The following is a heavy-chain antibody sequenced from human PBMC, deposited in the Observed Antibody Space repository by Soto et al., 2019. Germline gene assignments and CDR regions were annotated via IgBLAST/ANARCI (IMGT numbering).Heavy chain of an antibody. D-gene: IGHD5-12*01. Sequence: QVQLVESGGGVVQPGRSLRLSCAASGFTFSSYGMHWVRQAPGKGLEWVVVIWYDGSNKYYADSVKGRFTISRDNSKNTLYLQMNSLRAEDTAVYYCARGQEWLRPKSFDYWGQGTLVTVSS. CDR2: IWYDGSNK. V-gene: IGHV3-33*01. J-gene: IGHJ4*02. CDR3: ARGQEWLRPKSFDY. CDR1: GFTFSSYG.